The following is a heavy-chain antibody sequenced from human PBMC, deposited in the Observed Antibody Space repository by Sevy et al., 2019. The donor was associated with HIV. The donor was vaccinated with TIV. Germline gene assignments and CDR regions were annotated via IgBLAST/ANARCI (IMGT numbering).Heavy chain of an antibody. V-gene: IGHV3-23*01. Sequence: GGSLRLSCATSGFIFSNYAMSRVRQAPRKGLEWVSDISGSRGTTYYADAVRGRFTISRDNSKNTLYLQMDSLRAEDTAVYYCAKLQSGDCSRTSCRDYYFDSWGQGTLVTVSS. J-gene: IGHJ4*02. CDR3: AKLQSGDCSRTSCRDYYFDS. CDR1: GFIFSNYA. CDR2: ISGSRGTT. D-gene: IGHD2-2*01.